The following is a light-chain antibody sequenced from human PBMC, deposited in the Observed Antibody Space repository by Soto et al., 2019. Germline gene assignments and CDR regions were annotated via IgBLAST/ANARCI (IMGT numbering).Light chain of an antibody. CDR1: QSILSSSNNKNY. Sequence: DIVMTQSPDSLAVSLGERATINCKSSQSILSSSNNKNYLGWYQKKPGQPPKLLIYWASTRESGVPDRLSGSGSGTDFTLNISSLQAEDVAVYYCQQYYGTPITFGGGTKVEIK. CDR3: QQYYGTPIT. V-gene: IGKV4-1*01. J-gene: IGKJ4*01. CDR2: WAS.